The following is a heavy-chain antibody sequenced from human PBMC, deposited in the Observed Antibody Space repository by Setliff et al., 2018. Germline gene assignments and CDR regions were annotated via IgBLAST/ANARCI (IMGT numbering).Heavy chain of an antibody. V-gene: IGHV1-8*02. D-gene: IGHD3-10*01. CDR3: AGRQGLNYYYGSGSLGY. CDR2: MNPNSGNT. Sequence: GASVKVSCKASGYTFTSYDINWVRQATGQGLEWMGWMNPNSGNTGYAQKFQGRVTMTRNTSISTAYMELSSLRSEDTAVYYCAGRQGLNYYYGSGSLGYWGQGTLVTVSS. J-gene: IGHJ4*02. CDR1: GYTFTSYD.